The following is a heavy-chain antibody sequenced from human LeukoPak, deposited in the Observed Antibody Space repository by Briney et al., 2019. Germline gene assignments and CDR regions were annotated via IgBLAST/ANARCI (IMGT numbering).Heavy chain of an antibody. CDR1: GFTFSSYA. V-gene: IGHV3-30-3*01. J-gene: IGHJ4*02. CDR3: ARAGTTYYYDSSGFAYLDY. D-gene: IGHD3-22*01. CDR2: ISYDGSNK. Sequence: GRSLRLSCAASGFTFSSYAMHWVRQAPGKGLEWVAVISYDGSNKYYADSVKGRFTISRDNSKNTLYLQMNSLRAEDTAVYYCARAGTTYYYDSSGFAYLDYWGQGTLVTVSS.